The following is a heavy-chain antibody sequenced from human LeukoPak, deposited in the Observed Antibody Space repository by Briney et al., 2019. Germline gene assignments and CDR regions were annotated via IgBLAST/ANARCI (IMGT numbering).Heavy chain of an antibody. V-gene: IGHV3-64D*06. CDR3: VRGTGY. CDR1: GFTFSTYV. CDR2: ISSNGDNT. J-gene: IGHJ4*02. Sequence: GGSLRLSCSVSGFTFSTYVMHWVRQAPGKGLEYVSAISSNGDNTYYADSVKGRFTISRDNSKDTLYLQMSSLRADDTAVYYCVRGTGYWGQGTLVTVSS.